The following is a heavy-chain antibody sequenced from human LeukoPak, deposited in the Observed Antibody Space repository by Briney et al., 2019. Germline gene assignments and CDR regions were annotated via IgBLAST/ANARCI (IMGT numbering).Heavy chain of an antibody. J-gene: IGHJ4*02. CDR3: AKLPYSSGWYYFDY. D-gene: IGHD6-19*01. CDR1: GSTFSSYA. CDR2: ISGSGGST. V-gene: IGHV3-23*01. Sequence: GGSLRLSCAASGSTFSSYAMSWVRQAPGKGLEWVSAISGSGGSTYYADSVKGRFTISRDNSKNTLYLQMNSLRAEDTAVYYCAKLPYSSGWYYFDYWGQGTLVTVSS.